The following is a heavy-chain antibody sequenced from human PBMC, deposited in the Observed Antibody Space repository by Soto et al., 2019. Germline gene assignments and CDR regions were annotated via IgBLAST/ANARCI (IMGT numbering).Heavy chain of an antibody. Sequence: QVQLVQSGAEVKKPGASVKVSCKASGYTFTSYDINWVRQATGQGLEWMGWMNPNSGNTGYEQKFQGRVTITRTTSLRTAYMALSSLRSEDTAVYYCAITHLRFGEHHYWGQGTLVTVSS. J-gene: IGHJ4*02. V-gene: IGHV1-8*01. D-gene: IGHD3-10*01. CDR3: AITHLRFGEHHY. CDR2: MNPNSGNT. CDR1: GYTFTSYD.